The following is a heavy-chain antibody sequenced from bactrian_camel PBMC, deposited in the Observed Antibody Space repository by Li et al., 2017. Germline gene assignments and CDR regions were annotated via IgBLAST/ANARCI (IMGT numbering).Heavy chain of an antibody. V-gene: IGHV3S63*01. J-gene: IGHJ4*01. D-gene: IGHD3*01. Sequence: HVQLVESGGGLVQVGGSLRLSCTVSGLTIDRYGMGWFRQAPGKERQGVACVSGGTLHTTYYADSVKGRFTVSRDNAQNTVYLQLDSLKPEDTAIYYCAANKWGSCSPSWASETRYAYWGQGTQVTVS. CDR2: VSGGTLHTT. CDR1: GLTIDRYG. CDR3: AANKWGSCSPSWASETRYAY.